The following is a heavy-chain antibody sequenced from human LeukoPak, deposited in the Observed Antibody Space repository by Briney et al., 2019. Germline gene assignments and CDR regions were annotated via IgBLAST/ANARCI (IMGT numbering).Heavy chain of an antibody. CDR2: ISNSGGRT. CDR1: GYTFTSYG. V-gene: IGHV3-23*01. D-gene: IGHD5-12*01. CDR3: AKSYNGYESKPDY. Sequence: ASVKVSCKASGYTFTSYGISWVRQAPGKGLEWVSSISNSGGRTFYTDSVKGRFTISRDNSKITLYLQMNSLRAEDTAVYYCAKSYNGYESKPDYWGQGTLVTVSS. J-gene: IGHJ4*02.